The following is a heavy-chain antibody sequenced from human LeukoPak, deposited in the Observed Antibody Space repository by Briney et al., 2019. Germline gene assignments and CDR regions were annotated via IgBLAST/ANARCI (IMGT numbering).Heavy chain of an antibody. CDR2: IYYSGST. D-gene: IGHD6-19*01. J-gene: IGHJ4*02. CDR1: GGSLSSYY. V-gene: IGHV4-59*08. Sequence: PSETLSLTCTVSGGSLSSYYGSWIRQPPGKGLEWIGYIYYSGSTHYNPSLKGRVTITVDTSRHQFSLKLSAVTAADTAVYYCATTPPPYSSGWYPYFDYWGQGTLVTVSS. CDR3: ATTPPPYSSGWYPYFDY.